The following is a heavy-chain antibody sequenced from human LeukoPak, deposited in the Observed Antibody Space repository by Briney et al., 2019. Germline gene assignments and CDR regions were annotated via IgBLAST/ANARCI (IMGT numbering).Heavy chain of an antibody. CDR3: ARGYCSSTSCPGNY. J-gene: IGHJ4*02. D-gene: IGHD2-2*01. V-gene: IGHV3-21*04. CDR1: GFTFSSYS. CDR2: ISSSSSYI. Sequence: GGSLRLSCAASGFTFSSYSMNWVRQAPGKGLEWVSSISSSSSYIYYADSVKGRFTISRDNAKNSLYLQMNSLRAEDTAVYYCARGYCSSTSCPGNYWGQGTLVTVSS.